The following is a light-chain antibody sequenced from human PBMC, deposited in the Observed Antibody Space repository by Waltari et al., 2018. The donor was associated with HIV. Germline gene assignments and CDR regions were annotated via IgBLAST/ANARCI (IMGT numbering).Light chain of an antibody. CDR2: DIN. J-gene: IGLJ2*01. V-gene: IGLV1-40*01. CDR1: SATTGAGYE. CDR3: QSYDSSLSGVL. Sequence: QSVLTQSPSVSGAPGQRVTISCTGSSATTGAGYEVTWSQQLPGTGPKLLIYDINNRPSGVPDRFSGSKSGTSASLAITGLQAEDEADYYCQSYDSSLSGVLFGGGTKLTVL.